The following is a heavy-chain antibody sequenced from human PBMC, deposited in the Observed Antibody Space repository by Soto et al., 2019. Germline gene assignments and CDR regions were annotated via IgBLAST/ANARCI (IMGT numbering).Heavy chain of an antibody. V-gene: IGHV1-69*05. J-gene: IGHJ6*03. CDR3: ARGGYSGYDYYYYYYTDV. CDR2: IIPIFGTA. D-gene: IGHD5-12*01. Sequence: SVKVSCKASGGTFSSYAISWVRQAPGQGLEWMGGIIPIFGTANYAQKFQGRVTMTRNTSISTAYMELSSLRSEDTAVYYCARGGYSGYDYYYYYYTDVWGKGTTVTVSS. CDR1: GGTFSSYA.